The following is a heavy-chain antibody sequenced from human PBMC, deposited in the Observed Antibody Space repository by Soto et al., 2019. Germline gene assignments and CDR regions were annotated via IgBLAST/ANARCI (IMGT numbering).Heavy chain of an antibody. CDR1: GFTFSGFD. D-gene: IGHD6-13*01. CDR3: AKSQEIGTHFFDS. Sequence: PGGSLRLSCEASGFTFSGFDMHWVRQPTGKGLEWVSSIGTGGDTYYAVSVKGRFTISRDNAKNSLSLQMNSLRAGDMAVYFCAKSQEIGTHFFDSWGQGTQVTVSS. CDR2: IGTGGDT. V-gene: IGHV3-13*01. J-gene: IGHJ4*02.